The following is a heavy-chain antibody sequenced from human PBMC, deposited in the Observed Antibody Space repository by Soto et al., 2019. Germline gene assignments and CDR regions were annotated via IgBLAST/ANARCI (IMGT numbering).Heavy chain of an antibody. D-gene: IGHD6-19*01. Sequence: QVQLVESGGGVVQPGRSLRLSCAASGFSFSTYSMHWVRQAPGKGLEWVAVLSYDVRNKFYADSVKGRFIISRDNAKSTLDLQMSSLRTGDMAVYYCEGERVAGDYNVIGYWVQGTLVTVSS. J-gene: IGHJ4*02. CDR1: GFSFSTYS. V-gene: IGHV3-30*04. CDR2: LSYDVRNK. CDR3: EGERVAGDYNVIGY.